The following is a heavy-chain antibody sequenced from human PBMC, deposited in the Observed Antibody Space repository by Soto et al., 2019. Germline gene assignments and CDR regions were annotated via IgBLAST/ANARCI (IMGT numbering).Heavy chain of an antibody. J-gene: IGHJ4*02. V-gene: IGHV4-34*01. CDR2: INHSGST. Sequence: QVQLQQWGAGLLKPSETLSLTCAVYGGSFSGYYWSWIRQPPGKGLEWIGEINHSGSTNYNPSLKSRVTISVDTSKNQFSLKLSSVTAADTAVYYCARGGGDEGYYFDYWGQGTLVTVSS. D-gene: IGHD2-21*01. CDR3: ARGGGDEGYYFDY. CDR1: GGSFSGYY.